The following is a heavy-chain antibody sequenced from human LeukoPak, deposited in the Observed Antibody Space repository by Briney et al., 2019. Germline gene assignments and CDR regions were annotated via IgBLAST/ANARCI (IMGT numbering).Heavy chain of an antibody. J-gene: IGHJ5*02. Sequence: PSETLSPTCTVSGGSISSYYWSWIRQPPGKGLEWIGYIYHSGSTYYNPSLKSRVTISVDRSKNQFSLKLSSVTAADTAVYYCARGNSGKGGNWFDPWGQGTLVTVSS. CDR3: ARGNSGKGGNWFDP. CDR2: IYHSGST. D-gene: IGHD6-19*01. V-gene: IGHV4-59*12. CDR1: GGSISSYY.